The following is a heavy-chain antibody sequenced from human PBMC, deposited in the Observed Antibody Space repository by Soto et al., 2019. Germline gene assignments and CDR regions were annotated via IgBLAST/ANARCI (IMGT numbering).Heavy chain of an antibody. CDR3: ARLYCSSTSCYKDFDY. CDR1: GFTFSSYG. Sequence: AGGSLRLSCAASGFTFSSYGMHWVRQAPGKGLEWVAVIWYDGSNKYYADSVKGRFTISRDNSKNTLYLQMNSLRAEDTAVYYCARLYCSSTSCYKDFDYWGQGTLVTVSS. CDR2: IWYDGSNK. D-gene: IGHD2-2*01. J-gene: IGHJ4*02. V-gene: IGHV3-33*01.